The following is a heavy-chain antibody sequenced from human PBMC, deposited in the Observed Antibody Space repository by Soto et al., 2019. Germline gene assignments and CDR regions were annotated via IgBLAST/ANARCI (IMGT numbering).Heavy chain of an antibody. D-gene: IGHD6-13*01. CDR2: IYYSGST. CDR1: GGSISSGGYY. J-gene: IGHJ5*02. CDR3: ARAYQLVLGVWFDP. Sequence: PSETLSVTCTVSGGSISSGGYYWSWIRQHPGKGLEWIGYIYYSGSTYYNPSLKSRVTISVDTSKNQFSLKLSSVTAADTAVYYCARAYQLVLGVWFDPWGQGTLVTVSS. V-gene: IGHV4-31*03.